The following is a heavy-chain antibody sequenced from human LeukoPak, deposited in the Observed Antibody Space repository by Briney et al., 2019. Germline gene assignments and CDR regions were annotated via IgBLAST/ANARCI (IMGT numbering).Heavy chain of an antibody. CDR3: ASSTYYDILTGYRVNYFDY. V-gene: IGHV4-34*01. D-gene: IGHD3-9*01. Sequence: SETLSLTCAVYGGSFSGYYWSWIRQPPGKGLEWIGEINHSGSTNYNPSLKSRVTISVDTSKNQFSLKLSSVTAADTAVYYCASSTYYDILTGYRVNYFDYWGQGTLVTVSS. J-gene: IGHJ4*02. CDR2: INHSGST. CDR1: GGSFSGYY.